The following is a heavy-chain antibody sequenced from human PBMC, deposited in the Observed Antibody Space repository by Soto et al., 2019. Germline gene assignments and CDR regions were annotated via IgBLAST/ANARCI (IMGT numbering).Heavy chain of an antibody. Sequence: QVHLVQSGAEVKKPGASVKVSCKGSGYGFTTYGITWVRQAPGQGLEWMAWISAHNGNTNYAQKVQGRVTVTRDTSTSTAYMELRRLRYDDTAVYYCARGRYADYWGQGALVTVSS. CDR3: ARGRYADY. J-gene: IGHJ4*02. CDR1: GYGFTTYG. D-gene: IGHD1-1*01. CDR2: ISAHNGNT. V-gene: IGHV1-18*01.